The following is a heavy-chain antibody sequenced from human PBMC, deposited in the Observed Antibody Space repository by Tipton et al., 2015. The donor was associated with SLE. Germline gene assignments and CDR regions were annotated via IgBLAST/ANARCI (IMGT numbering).Heavy chain of an antibody. D-gene: IGHD2/OR15-2a*01. V-gene: IGHV4-34*01. CDR1: AASFSENY. CDR2: IHHGEST. Sequence: TLSLTCAVSAASFSENYLGWIRQPPGKGLQWIGEIHHGESTNYNPSLKSRVTISVDTSKNQLSLNLTSVTAADTAVYYCAKGVREYLRPPGHWGQGTLVTFSS. CDR3: AKGVREYLRPPGH. J-gene: IGHJ1*01.